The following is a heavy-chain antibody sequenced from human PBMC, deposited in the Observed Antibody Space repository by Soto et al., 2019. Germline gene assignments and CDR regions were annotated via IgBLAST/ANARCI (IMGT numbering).Heavy chain of an antibody. D-gene: IGHD6-13*01. CDR3: ARFVQQLVNMDV. Sequence: GESLRLSCAASGYTFSSYCMYWVRQAPGKGLVWVAGISNDGSNKNYADSVKGRFTIARDNSKNTLYLQMNSLSAEDTAVYYCARFVQQLVNMDVWGQGTTVTVSS. CDR2: ISNDGSNK. J-gene: IGHJ6*02. V-gene: IGHV3-33*08. CDR1: GYTFSSYC.